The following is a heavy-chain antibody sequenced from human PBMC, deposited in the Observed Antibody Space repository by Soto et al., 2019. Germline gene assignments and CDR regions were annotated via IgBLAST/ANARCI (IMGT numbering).Heavy chain of an antibody. D-gene: IGHD3-16*01. J-gene: IGHJ3*02. CDR2: VWYDGSNK. CDR3: ARWGEYARAFDI. CDR1: GFTFSSYG. V-gene: IGHV3-33*01. Sequence: QVQLVESGGGVVQPGRSLRLSCAASGFTFSSYGMHWVRQAPGKGLEWVAVVWYDGSNKYYADSVKGRFTISRDNSKNTLYLQMNSLRAEDTAVYYCARWGEYARAFDIWGQGTMVAVSS.